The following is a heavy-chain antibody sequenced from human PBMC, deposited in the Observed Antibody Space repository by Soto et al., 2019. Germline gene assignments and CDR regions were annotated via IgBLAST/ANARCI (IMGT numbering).Heavy chain of an antibody. CDR2: ISSSGSTI. J-gene: IGHJ5*02. D-gene: IGHD2-2*01. CDR1: GFTFSDYY. V-gene: IGHV3-11*01. CDR3: ARERAGYCSSTSCYRGGWFDP. Sequence: PGGSLRLSYAASGFTFSDYYMSWIRQAPGKGLEWVSYISSSGSTIYYADSVKGRFTISRDNAKNSLYLQMNSLRAEDTAVYYCARERAGYCSSTSCYRGGWFDPWGQGTLVTVSS.